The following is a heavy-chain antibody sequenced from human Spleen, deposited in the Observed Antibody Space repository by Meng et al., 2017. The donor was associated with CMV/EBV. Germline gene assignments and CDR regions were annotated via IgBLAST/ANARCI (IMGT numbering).Heavy chain of an antibody. CDR3: AKGLRGYCSSTSCPNRYYYYGMDV. CDR1: GFTFSSYG. CDR2: IRYDGSNK. Sequence: GGSLRLSCAASGFTFSSYGMHWVRQAPGKGLEWVAFIRYDGSNKYYADSVKGRFTISRDNSKNTLYLQMNSLRAEDTAVYYCAKGLRGYCSSTSCPNRYYYYGMDVWGQGTTVTVSS. V-gene: IGHV3-30*02. J-gene: IGHJ6*02. D-gene: IGHD2-2*01.